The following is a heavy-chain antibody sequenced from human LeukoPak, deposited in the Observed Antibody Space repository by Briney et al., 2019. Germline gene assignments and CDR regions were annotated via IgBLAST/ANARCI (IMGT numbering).Heavy chain of an antibody. V-gene: IGHV1-2*02. D-gene: IGHD3-22*01. Sequence: ASVKVSCKASGYTFTSYGISWVRQAPGQGLEWMGWINPNSGGTNYAQKFQGRVTMTRDTSISTAYMELSRLRSDDTAVYYCARRAYYYDSSGYYYYYYMDVWGKGTTVTVSS. CDR1: GYTFTSYG. CDR2: INPNSGGT. CDR3: ARRAYYYDSSGYYYYYYMDV. J-gene: IGHJ6*03.